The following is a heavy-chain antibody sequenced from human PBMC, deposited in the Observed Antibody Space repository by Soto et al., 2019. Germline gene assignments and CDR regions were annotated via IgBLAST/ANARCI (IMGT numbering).Heavy chain of an antibody. V-gene: IGHV3-33*01. CDR2: IWYDGSNK. CDR1: GFTFSSYG. J-gene: IGHJ4*02. Sequence: GGSLRLPCAASGFTFSSYGMHWVRQAPCKGLEWVAVIWYDGSNKYYADSVKGRFTISRDNSKNTLYLQMNSLRAEDTAVYYCARERGVVVAATRYFDYWAQGTLVTVSS. D-gene: IGHD2-15*01. CDR3: ARERGVVVAATRYFDY.